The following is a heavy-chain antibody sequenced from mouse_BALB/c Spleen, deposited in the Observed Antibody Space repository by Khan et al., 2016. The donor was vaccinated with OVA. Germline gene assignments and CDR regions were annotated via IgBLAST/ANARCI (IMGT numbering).Heavy chain of an antibody. J-gene: IGHJ3*01. CDR1: GYTFTTYW. D-gene: IGHD2-1*01. CDR3: ARRGQDGIMAY. Sequence: QVQLQQSGAELAKPGASVKMSCKASGYTFTTYWMHWVKQRPGQGLEWIGYIDPSTGYTENNKKIKDTEKLNQDKSSRKAYMQVSSLKYEDAAVYYCARRGQDGIMAYWGKGTLGTGSA. CDR2: IDPSTGYT. V-gene: IGHV1-7*01.